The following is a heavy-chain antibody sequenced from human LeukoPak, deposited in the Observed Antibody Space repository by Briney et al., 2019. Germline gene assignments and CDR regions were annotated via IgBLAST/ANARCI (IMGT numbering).Heavy chain of an antibody. CDR3: ASGEYSSSFDLEN. V-gene: IGHV3-74*01. Sequence: GRSLRLSCAASGFTFSSYGMHWVRQAPGKGLVWVSRINTDGSSTSYADSVKGRFTISRDNAKNTLYLQMNSLRAEDTAVYYCASGEYSSSFDLENWGQGTLVTVSS. J-gene: IGHJ4*02. CDR2: INTDGSST. D-gene: IGHD6-6*01. CDR1: GFTFSSYG.